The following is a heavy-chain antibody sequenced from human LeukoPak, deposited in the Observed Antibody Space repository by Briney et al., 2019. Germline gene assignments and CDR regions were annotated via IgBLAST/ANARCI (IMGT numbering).Heavy chain of an antibody. CDR2: NPSGGTT. CDR3: ARNAMRGCCFDP. Sequence: SETLSLTCAVSGGFFNSTYWWWLVRQAPGKGLEWVGVNPSGGTTNYLPPLKGGATILLENSNNQFSPQLCFVAAADTAVYYCARNAMRGCCFDPWGGGTLVTVSS. J-gene: IGHJ5*02. CDR1: GGFFNSTYW. D-gene: IGHD6-19*01. V-gene: IGHV4-4*02.